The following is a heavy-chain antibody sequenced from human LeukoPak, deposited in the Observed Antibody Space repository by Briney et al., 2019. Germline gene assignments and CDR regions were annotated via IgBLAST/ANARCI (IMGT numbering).Heavy chain of an antibody. V-gene: IGHV3-33*08. D-gene: IGHD3-10*01. CDR3: AGNYGPYYFDY. CDR1: GFTFNTYT. CDR2: IWYDGSNK. J-gene: IGHJ4*02. Sequence: GGSLRLSCAASGFTFNTYTMHRVRQAPGKGLEWVAVIWYDGSNKYYADSVKGRFTISRDNSKNTLYLQMNSLRAEDTAVYYCAGNYGPYYFDYWGQGTLVTVSS.